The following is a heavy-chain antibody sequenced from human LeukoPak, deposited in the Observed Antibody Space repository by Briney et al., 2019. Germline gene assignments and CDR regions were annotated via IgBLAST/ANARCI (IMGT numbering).Heavy chain of an antibody. J-gene: IGHJ4*02. D-gene: IGHD6-19*01. V-gene: IGHV3-23*01. Sequence: GGSLRLSCAASGFTFSTYDMNWVRQAPGKGLEWVSVISGTGGTTYYADSVKGPFTISRDNSKNTLFLQMNSLRAEDTAVYYCAKRVSAGFAPSHDFWGQGTLVTVSS. CDR3: AKRVSAGFAPSHDF. CDR2: ISGTGGTT. CDR1: GFTFSTYD.